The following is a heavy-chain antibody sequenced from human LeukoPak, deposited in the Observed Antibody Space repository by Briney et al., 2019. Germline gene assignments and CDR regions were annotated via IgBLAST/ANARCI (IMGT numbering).Heavy chain of an antibody. D-gene: IGHD4-17*01. Sequence: SVKVSCKASGGTFSSYAISWVRQAPGQGLEWMGRIIPILGIANYAQKFQGRVTITADKATSTAYMELSSLRSEDTAVYYCARGENYGDSSFDYWGQGTLVTVSS. V-gene: IGHV1-69*04. CDR1: GGTFSSYA. J-gene: IGHJ4*02. CDR2: IIPILGIA. CDR3: ARGENYGDSSFDY.